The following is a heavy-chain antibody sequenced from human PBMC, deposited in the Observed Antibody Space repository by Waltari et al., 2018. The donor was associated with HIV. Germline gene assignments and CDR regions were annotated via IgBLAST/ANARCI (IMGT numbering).Heavy chain of an antibody. D-gene: IGHD3-22*01. CDR1: GFTFSNFA. CDR3: ARGGYYYDISGYYHY. V-gene: IGHV3-33*01. Sequence: QVQLVESGGGVVPPGRSLRLSCAASGFTFSNFAMHWVRQAPGKGLEWVAVIWYDGDNKYYADSVKGRFTISRDNSKNTLYLQMNSLGVEDTAVYYCARGGYYYDISGYYHYWGQGTLVTVSS. J-gene: IGHJ4*02. CDR2: IWYDGDNK.